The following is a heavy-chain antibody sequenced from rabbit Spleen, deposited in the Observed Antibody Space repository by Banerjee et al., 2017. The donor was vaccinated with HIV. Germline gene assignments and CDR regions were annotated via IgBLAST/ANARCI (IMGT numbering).Heavy chain of an antibody. CDR1: GFDFSNYY. Sequence: QLVESGGGLVKPGGSLTLSCKASGFDFSNYYMTWVRQAPGKGLEWIGLTEPIFGTTYYANWVNGRFTISSHNAQNTLYLQVKSLTAADTATYFCARVGGVGVYGYATLWGPGTLVTVS. J-gene: IGHJ4*01. CDR3: ARVGGVGVYGYATL. CDR2: TEPIFGTT. V-gene: IGHV1S7*01. D-gene: IGHD6-1*01.